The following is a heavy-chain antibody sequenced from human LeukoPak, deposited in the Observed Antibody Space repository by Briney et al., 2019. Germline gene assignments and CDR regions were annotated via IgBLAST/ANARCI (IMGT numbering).Heavy chain of an antibody. Sequence: GASVKVSCKASGYTFTGYYMHWVRQAPGQGLEWMGWINPNSGGTNYAQKFQGWVTMTRDTSISTAYMELSRLRSDDTAVYYCARDPEYCSSTSCYPRAGAFDIWGQGTMVTVSS. CDR1: GYTFTGYY. D-gene: IGHD2-2*01. CDR2: INPNSGGT. J-gene: IGHJ3*02. V-gene: IGHV1-2*04. CDR3: ARDPEYCSSTSCYPRAGAFDI.